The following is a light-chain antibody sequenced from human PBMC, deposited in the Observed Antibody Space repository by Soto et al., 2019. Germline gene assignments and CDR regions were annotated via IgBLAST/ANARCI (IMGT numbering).Light chain of an antibody. V-gene: IGLV1-47*01. CDR2: RNN. Sequence: QSVLTQPPSASGGPGQGGSISCSGITSSIGSNYVYWYQQLPGTAPKLLIYRNNQRPSGVPDRFSGSKSGTSASLAISGLRSDDEADYFCATWDDSLNGFYVFGTGTKVTVL. J-gene: IGLJ1*01. CDR1: TSSIGSNY. CDR3: ATWDDSLNGFYV.